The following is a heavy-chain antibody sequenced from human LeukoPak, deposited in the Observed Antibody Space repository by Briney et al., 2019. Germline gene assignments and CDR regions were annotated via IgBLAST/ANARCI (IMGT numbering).Heavy chain of an antibody. CDR1: GFTFSSYW. CDR2: IKQDGSEK. V-gene: IGHV3-7*01. Sequence: GGSLRLSCAASGFTFSSYWMSWVRQAPGKGLEWVANIKQDGSEKYYVDSVKGRFTISRDNAKNSLYLQMNSLRAEDAAVYFCAKDPKLLWFGELFPMYWGQGTLVTVSS. CDR3: AKDPKLLWFGELFPMY. D-gene: IGHD3-10*01. J-gene: IGHJ4*02.